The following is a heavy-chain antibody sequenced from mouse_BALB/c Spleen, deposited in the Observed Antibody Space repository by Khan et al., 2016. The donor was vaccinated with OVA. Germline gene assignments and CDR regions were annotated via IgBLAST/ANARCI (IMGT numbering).Heavy chain of an antibody. CDR2: ISTYYGDA. CDR1: GYTFTDYA. D-gene: IGHD1-3*01. J-gene: IGHJ3*01. CDR3: ARGSGNSRFAY. Sequence: QVQLKESGAELVRPGVSVKISCKGSGYTFTDYAMHWVKQSHAKSLEWIGVISTYYGDADYNQKFKGKATMTVDKSYSTAHMELARLTSEDSAIYYCARGSGNSRFAYWGQGTLVTVSA. V-gene: IGHV1S137*01.